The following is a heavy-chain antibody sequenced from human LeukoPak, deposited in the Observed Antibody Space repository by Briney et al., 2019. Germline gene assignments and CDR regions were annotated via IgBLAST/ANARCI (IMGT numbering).Heavy chain of an antibody. V-gene: IGHV3-23*01. D-gene: IGHD5-12*01. CDR3: AKHGRGNNSRDYFDY. Sequence: GGSLRLSCAASGFTFSSYAMSWVRQAPGKGLEWVSAISGSGGSTYYADSVKGRFTISRDNSKNTLYLQMNSLRAEDTAVYHCAKHGRGNNSRDYFDYWGQGTLVTVSS. CDR2: ISGSGGST. J-gene: IGHJ4*02. CDR1: GFTFSSYA.